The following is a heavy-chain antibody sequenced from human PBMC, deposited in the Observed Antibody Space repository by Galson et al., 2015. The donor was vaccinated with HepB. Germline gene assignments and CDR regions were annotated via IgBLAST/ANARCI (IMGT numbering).Heavy chain of an antibody. CDR2: IIPILGIA. D-gene: IGHD1-26*01. Sequence: SVKVSCKASGGTFSSYAISWVRQAPGQGLEWMGRIIPILGIANYAQKFQGRVTITADKSTSTAYMELSSLRSEDTAVYYCAGTSRWEPLSTNAFDYWGQGTLVTVSS. CDR1: GGTFSSYA. CDR3: AGTSRWEPLSTNAFDY. V-gene: IGHV1-69*04. J-gene: IGHJ4*02.